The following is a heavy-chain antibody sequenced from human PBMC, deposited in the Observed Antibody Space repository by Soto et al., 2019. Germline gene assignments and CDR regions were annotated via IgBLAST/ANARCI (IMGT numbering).Heavy chain of an antibody. CDR3: AKNWNWGSLVH. J-gene: IGHJ4*02. CDR1: GGSISSSGYY. V-gene: IGHV4-39*01. CDR2: MYYGGST. Sequence: SETLSLTCTGSGGSISSSGYYWGWIRHPPGKGLEWIGSMYYGGSTNYNPSRKSRVTISVDTPKNQFSLKLSSVTAADTAVYYCAKNWNWGSLVHWGQGTLVTVSS. D-gene: IGHD7-27*01.